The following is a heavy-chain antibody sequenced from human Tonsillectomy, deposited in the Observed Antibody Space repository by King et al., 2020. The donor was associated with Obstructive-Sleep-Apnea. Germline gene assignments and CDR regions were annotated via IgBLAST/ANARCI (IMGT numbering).Heavy chain of an antibody. D-gene: IGHD1-26*01. J-gene: IGHJ5*02. V-gene: IGHV4-59*01. CDR1: GGSISGYY. CDR2: IYSRGAT. CDR3: ARQANSYLTLGWFAP. Sequence: QLQESGPGLVKPSETLSLTCTVSGGSISGYYWSWIRQPPGKGIELMAYIYSRGATKYNPSLKSRVTISVDTSNNPFSLKLNSLTAADTAVYYCARQANSYLTLGWFAPWGQGTLVTVSS.